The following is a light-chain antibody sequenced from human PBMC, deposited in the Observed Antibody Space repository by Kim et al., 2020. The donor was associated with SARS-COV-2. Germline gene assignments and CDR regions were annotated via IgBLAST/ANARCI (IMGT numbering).Light chain of an antibody. V-gene: IGLV2-11*01. CDR3: CSYAGRYTYV. CDR2: DVS. CDR1: SSDVGGYNY. J-gene: IGLJ1*01. Sequence: GQVVTISCTGTSSDVGGYNYVSWYQQHPGKAPKLMIYDVSKRPSGVPDRFSGSKSGNTASLTISGLQAEDEADYYCCSYAGRYTYVFGTGTKVTVL.